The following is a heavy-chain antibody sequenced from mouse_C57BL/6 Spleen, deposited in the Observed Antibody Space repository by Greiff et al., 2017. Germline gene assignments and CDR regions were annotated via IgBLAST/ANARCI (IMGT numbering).Heavy chain of an antibody. J-gene: IGHJ2*01. CDR3: TRRRGIYYDYDFDY. Sequence: DVKLQESGTVLARPGASVKMSCKTSGYTFTSYWMHWVKQRPGQGLEWIGAIYPGNSDTSYNQKFKGKAKLTAVTTASTAYMELSSLTNEDSAVYYCTRRRGIYYDYDFDYWGQGTTLTVSS. V-gene: IGHV1-5*01. D-gene: IGHD2-4*01. CDR2: IYPGNSDT. CDR1: GYTFTSYW.